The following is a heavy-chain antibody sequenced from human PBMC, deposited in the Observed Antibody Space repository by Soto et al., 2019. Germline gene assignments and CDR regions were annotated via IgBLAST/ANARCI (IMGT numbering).Heavy chain of an antibody. J-gene: IGHJ4*02. D-gene: IGHD2-21*01. CDR2: IRGTGGET. CDR3: AQDRGWGVVSPSHDY. Sequence: EVQLLESGGGIVQPGGSLRVSCVASGFTFRNFVMSWVRQAPGKGLEWVSAIRGTGGETFYADSVKGRFTISRDNSKNTLYLQMNSLRDKDTALYFCAQDRGWGVVSPSHDYWGQGTLVTVSS. CDR1: GFTFRNFV. V-gene: IGHV3-23*01.